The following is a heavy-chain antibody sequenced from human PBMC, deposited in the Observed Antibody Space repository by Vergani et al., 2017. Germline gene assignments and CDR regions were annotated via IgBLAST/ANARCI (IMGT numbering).Heavy chain of an antibody. J-gene: IGHJ4*02. V-gene: IGHV4-30-4*08. CDR3: ARGRYCSTTSCYGVIYFDY. CDR2: IYYSGNT. Sequence: QVQLQESGPGLVKPSQTLSLTCSVSGGSISSGDYYWSWIRQSPGKGLEWIGYIYYSGNTHYNPALKSRITIAVDPSKNQFSLQLSSVTAADTAVYYCARGRYCSTTSCYGVIYFDYWGLGTLVTVSS. D-gene: IGHD2-2*01. CDR1: GGSISSGDYY.